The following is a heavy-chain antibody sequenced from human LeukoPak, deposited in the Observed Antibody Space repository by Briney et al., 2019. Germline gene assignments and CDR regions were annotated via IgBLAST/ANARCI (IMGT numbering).Heavy chain of an antibody. CDR3: AREAPVAAGSDAFDI. D-gene: IGHD6-19*01. CDR1: GYTFTTYG. CDR2: ISPYNSNT. Sequence: ASVKVSCKASGYTFTTYGISWMRQAPGQSLEWMGWISPYNSNTKYAQKLQGRVTMTTDTSTNTAYMEVRSLRSDDTAVYYCAREAPVAAGSDAFDIWGQGTMVTVSS. V-gene: IGHV1-18*01. J-gene: IGHJ3*02.